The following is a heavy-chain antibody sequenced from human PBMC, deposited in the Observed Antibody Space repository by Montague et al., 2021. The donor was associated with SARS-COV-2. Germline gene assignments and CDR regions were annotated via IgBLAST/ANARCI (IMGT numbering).Heavy chain of an antibody. J-gene: IGHJ4*02. Sequence: SLSLSFSASGFTFSSYWMSWVRQAPGKGLEWVANIKQDGSEKYYVDSVKGRFTISRDNAKSSLYLQMNSLRAEDTAVYYCARVPSSSWYFDYWGQGTLVTVSS. CDR3: ARVPSSSWYFDY. D-gene: IGHD6-13*01. CDR1: GFTFSSYW. CDR2: IKQDGSEK. V-gene: IGHV3-7*01.